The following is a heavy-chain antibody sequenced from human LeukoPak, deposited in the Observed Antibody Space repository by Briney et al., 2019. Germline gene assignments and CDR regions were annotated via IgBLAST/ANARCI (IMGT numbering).Heavy chain of an antibody. J-gene: IGHJ3*02. Sequence: SETLSLTCTVSGGSISSSSYYWEWLRQPPGTGLEWNGSIYHSGSTYYNPSLMRLVTISVDTSKNQFSLMLRSVTAADTAVYYCARVGCITMIVVLITDAFDIWGQGTMVTVSS. CDR1: GGSISSSSYY. CDR3: ARVGCITMIVVLITDAFDI. V-gene: IGHV4-39*07. D-gene: IGHD3-22*01. CDR2: IYHSGST.